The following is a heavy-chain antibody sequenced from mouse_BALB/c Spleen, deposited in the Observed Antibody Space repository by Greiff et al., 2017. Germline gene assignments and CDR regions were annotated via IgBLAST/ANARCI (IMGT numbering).Heavy chain of an antibody. CDR2: IDPSDSET. V-gene: IGHV1-69*02. J-gene: IGHJ3*01. Sequence: QVQLQQPGAELVKPGAPVKLSCKASGYTFTSYWMNWVKQRPGRGLEWIGRIDPSDSETHYNQKFKDKATLTVDKSSSTAYIQLSSLTSEDSAVYYCARESFAYWGQGTLVTVSA. CDR3: ARESFAY. CDR1: GYTFTSYW. D-gene: IGHD6-2*01.